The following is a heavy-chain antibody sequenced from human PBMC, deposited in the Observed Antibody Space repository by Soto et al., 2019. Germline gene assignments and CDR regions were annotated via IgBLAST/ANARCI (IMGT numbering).Heavy chain of an antibody. CDR2: IDWDDDK. V-gene: IGHV2-70*01. CDR3: ARIMTTSGYYGMDV. Sequence: SGPTLVNPTQTLTLTCTFSGFSLGTSGMCVSWIRQPPGKALEWLALIDWDDDKYYSTSLKTRLTISKDTSKNQVVLTMTNMDPVDTATYYCARIMTTSGYYGMDVWGQGTTVTVSS. D-gene: IGHD4-4*01. J-gene: IGHJ6*02. CDR1: GFSLGTSGMC.